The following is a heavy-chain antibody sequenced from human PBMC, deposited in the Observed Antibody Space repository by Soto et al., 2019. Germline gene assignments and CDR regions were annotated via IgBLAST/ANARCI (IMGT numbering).Heavy chain of an antibody. CDR2: INPATGAA. J-gene: IGHJ3*02. Sequence: QLHLVQSGAVVKKPGASVTVSCSASGYPVTAYYMHWVRQAPGRGLEWMGGINPATGAAKYTQTLQGGVTMTRDPSTSTVFMELSGLTSEDTAVFYCARGGGVGVAGSAAFDMWGQGTLVTVSS. V-gene: IGHV1-2*02. CDR1: GYPVTAYY. D-gene: IGHD3-3*01. CDR3: ARGGGVGVAGSAAFDM.